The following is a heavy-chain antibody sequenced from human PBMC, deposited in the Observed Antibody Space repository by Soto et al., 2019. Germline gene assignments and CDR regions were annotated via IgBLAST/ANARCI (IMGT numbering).Heavy chain of an antibody. D-gene: IGHD4-17*01. CDR2: IYHSGSP. Sequence: QLQLQESGSGLVKPSQTLSLTCAVSGDSISSGGYSWSWIRQPPGKGLEWIGYIYHSGSPYYNPSLKSRVTISVDRSKNQSSLKLSSVTAADTAVYYCARFYGDYYNWFDPWGQGTLVTVSS. V-gene: IGHV4-30-2*01. CDR3: ARFYGDYYNWFDP. J-gene: IGHJ5*02. CDR1: GDSISSGGYS.